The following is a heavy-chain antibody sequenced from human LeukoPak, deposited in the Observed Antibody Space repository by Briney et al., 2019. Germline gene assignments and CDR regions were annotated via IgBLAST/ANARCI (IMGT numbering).Heavy chain of an antibody. CDR3: AREVNGGIFDY. D-gene: IGHD4-23*01. CDR2: IIPILGIA. J-gene: IGHJ4*02. CDR1: GGTFSSYA. Sequence: SVKVSCKASGGTFSSYAISWVRQAPGQGLEWMGRIIPILGIANYAQKFQGRVTITADKSTSTAYMELSSLRSEDTAVYYCAREVNGGIFDYWGQGTLVTVSS. V-gene: IGHV1-69*04.